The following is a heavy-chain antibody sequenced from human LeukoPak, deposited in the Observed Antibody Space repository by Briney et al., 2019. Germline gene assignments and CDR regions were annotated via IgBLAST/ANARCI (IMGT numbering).Heavy chain of an antibody. V-gene: IGHV3-48*03. D-gene: IGHD3-10*02. Sequence: GGSLRLSCAASGFTFSSYEMNWVRQAPGKGLEWVSYISSSGSTIYYADSVKGRFTISRDNAKNSLYLQMNSLRAEDTAVYYCAEPGITMIGGVWGKGTTVTVSS. J-gene: IGHJ6*04. CDR1: GFTFSSYE. CDR2: ISSSGSTI. CDR3: AEPGITMIGGV.